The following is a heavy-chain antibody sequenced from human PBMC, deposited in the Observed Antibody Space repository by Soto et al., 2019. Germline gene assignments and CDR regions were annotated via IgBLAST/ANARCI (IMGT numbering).Heavy chain of an antibody. CDR2: IIPLFGTR. CDR3: ARGPEGAVLTPGPSTFDS. CDR1: GGTFNKYA. Sequence: GASVKVSCKASGGTFNKYAISWVRQAPGQGLVWMGGIIPLFGTRNYAQKFQDRVTISADESTSTAYMELSRLRSEDTAVYYCARGPEGAVLTPGPSTFDSWGQGTLVTVSS. J-gene: IGHJ4*02. V-gene: IGHV1-69*13. D-gene: IGHD7-27*01.